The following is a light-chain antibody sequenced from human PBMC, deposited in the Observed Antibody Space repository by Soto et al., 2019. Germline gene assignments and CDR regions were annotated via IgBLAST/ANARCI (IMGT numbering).Light chain of an antibody. Sequence: QSVLTQPPSASGTPGQRVTISCSGSSSNIGTNYVSWYQHHPGKAPKFIIYGVTNRPSGVSHRFSGSKSANTASLTISGLQAEDEADYYCTSYTSSSTHVFGTGTKVTVL. CDR1: SSNIGTNY. J-gene: IGLJ1*01. V-gene: IGLV2-14*01. CDR3: TSYTSSSTHV. CDR2: GVT.